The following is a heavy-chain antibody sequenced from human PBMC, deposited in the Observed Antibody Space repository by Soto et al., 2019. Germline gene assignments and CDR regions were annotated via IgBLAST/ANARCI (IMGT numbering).Heavy chain of an antibody. CDR2: SGSGGGL. V-gene: IGHV3-23*01. J-gene: IGHJ4*02. D-gene: IGHD4-17*01. CDR3: ARSGRSSSFYGGDY. Sequence: GGSLRLSCAASGFTFSTSVMSWVRQAPGEGLEWVSVSGSGGGLYYADSVKGRFTSSRDNCKNTLFLQMNSLRAEDTAVYYCARSGRSSSFYGGDYWGQGTLVTVSS. CDR1: GFTFSTSV.